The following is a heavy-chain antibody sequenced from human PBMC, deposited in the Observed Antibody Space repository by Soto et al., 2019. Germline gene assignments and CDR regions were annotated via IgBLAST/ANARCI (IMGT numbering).Heavy chain of an antibody. CDR3: ARQKPDTHMLPFND. J-gene: IGHJ4*02. V-gene: IGHV1-69*01. CDR2: LGPLFGTP. Sequence: QVQLVQSGAEVKKPGSSVKVSCMASRGTFNRYAINWVRQAPGHGLAWLGGLGPLFGTPNYAQKFQDRVTIAGDESTKTTDLELRGLTSDDTAVYYCARQKPDTHMLPFNDSCQVTLVTVSS. D-gene: IGHD5-18*01. CDR1: RGTFNRYA.